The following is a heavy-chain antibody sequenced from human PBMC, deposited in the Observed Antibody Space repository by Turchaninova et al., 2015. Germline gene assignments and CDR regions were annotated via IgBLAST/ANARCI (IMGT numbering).Heavy chain of an antibody. CDR1: GFTFSSSS. J-gene: IGHJ2*01. V-gene: IGHV3-21*01. CDR2: ISSRSSYI. D-gene: IGHD3-16*01. CDR3: ARDSYDYVWGDVDL. Sequence: EVQLVESGGGLVKPGGSLRLSCAASGFTFSSSSMNWVRQAPGKGLGWGPSIISSRSSYINAADSGNGRFNISSENAKNSLHLRMNSLRAEDTAVYYCARDSYDYVWGDVDLWGRGTLVTVSA.